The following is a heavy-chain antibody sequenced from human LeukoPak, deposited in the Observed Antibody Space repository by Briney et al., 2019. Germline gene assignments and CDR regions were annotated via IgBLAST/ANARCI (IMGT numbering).Heavy chain of an antibody. D-gene: IGHD1-7*01. CDR3: AREARSLELLYYFDY. V-gene: IGHV1-18*01. Sequence: GASVKVSCKASGYTFTSYGISWVRQAPGQGLEWMGWISAYNGNTNYAQKLQGRVTMTTDTSTSTAYMELRSLRSDDTAVYYCAREARSLELLYYFDYWGQGTLVTVSS. CDR1: GYTFTSYG. CDR2: ISAYNGNT. J-gene: IGHJ4*02.